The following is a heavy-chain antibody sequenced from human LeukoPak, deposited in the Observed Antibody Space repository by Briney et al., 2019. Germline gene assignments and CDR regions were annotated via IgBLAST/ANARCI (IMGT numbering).Heavy chain of an antibody. CDR1: GGSISSYY. D-gene: IGHD2-2*01. CDR3: ARFYTIDIVVVPAAFFDY. J-gene: IGHJ4*02. V-gene: IGHV4-59*08. Sequence: SETLSLTCTVSGGSISSYYWSWIRQPPGKGPEWIGCIYYSGSTNYNPSLKSRVTISVDTSKNQFSLKLSSVTAADAAVYYCARFYTIDIVVVPAAFFDYWGQGTLVTVSS. CDR2: IYYSGST.